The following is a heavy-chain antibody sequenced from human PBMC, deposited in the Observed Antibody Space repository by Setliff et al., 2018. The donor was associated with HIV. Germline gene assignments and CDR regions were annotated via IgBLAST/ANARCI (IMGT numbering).Heavy chain of an antibody. D-gene: IGHD6-13*01. J-gene: IGHJ6*02. Sequence: EASVKVSCKASGSTFSTYDINWVRQASGQGPEWMGWMNPNSGNTGYAPKLQGRVTMTRNTSISTAYMELSSLRSDDTAVYYCAGSWSRVPYYGMDVWGQGTTVTVSS. CDR2: MNPNSGNT. V-gene: IGHV1-8*01. CDR3: AGSWSRVPYYGMDV. CDR1: GSTFSTYD.